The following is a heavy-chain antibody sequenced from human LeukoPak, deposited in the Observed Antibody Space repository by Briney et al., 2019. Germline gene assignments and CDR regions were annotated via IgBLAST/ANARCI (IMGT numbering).Heavy chain of an antibody. CDR3: ARGGSYFVH. Sequence: GRSLRLSCAASGFTFSRYGMHWVRQAPGKGLEWVAVASSDGDTTYYADSVKGRFTISRDNSRNTLYLQMNSLRAEDTAVYYCARGGSYFVHWGQGTLVTVSS. J-gene: IGHJ4*02. CDR1: GFTFSRYG. V-gene: IGHV3-33*08. CDR2: ASSDGDTT. D-gene: IGHD3-16*01.